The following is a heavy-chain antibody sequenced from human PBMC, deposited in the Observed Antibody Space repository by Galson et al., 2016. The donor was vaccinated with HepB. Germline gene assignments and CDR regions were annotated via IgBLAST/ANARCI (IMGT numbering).Heavy chain of an antibody. V-gene: IGHV1-2*04. CDR1: GYTFTGDY. CDR3: AREGVRGEINYGMDV. CDR2: INPNSGDT. Sequence: SCKASGYTFTGDYIHWVRQAPGQGVEWMGWINPNSGDTNYAQKFQDWVTMTRDTSISTAYMELRRLRSGDTAVYYCAREGVRGEINYGMDVWGQGTTVTVSS. D-gene: IGHD3-10*01. J-gene: IGHJ6*02.